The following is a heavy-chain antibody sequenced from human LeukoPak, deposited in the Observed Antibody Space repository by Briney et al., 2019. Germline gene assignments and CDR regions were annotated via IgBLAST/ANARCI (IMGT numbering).Heavy chain of an antibody. D-gene: IGHD3-22*01. CDR1: GGSISSYY. CDR3: ARDQLVVITTRIVYYYGMDV. CDR2: IYYSGST. Sequence: SETLSLTCTVSGGSISSYYWSWIRQPPGKGLEWIGYIYYSGSTNYNPSLKSRVTISVDTFKNQFSLKLSSVTAADTAVYYCARDQLVVITTRIVYYYGMDVWGQGTTVTVSS. J-gene: IGHJ6*02. V-gene: IGHV4-59*01.